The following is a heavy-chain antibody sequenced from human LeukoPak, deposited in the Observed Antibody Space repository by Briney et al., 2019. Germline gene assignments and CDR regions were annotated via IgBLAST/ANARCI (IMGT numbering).Heavy chain of an antibody. V-gene: IGHV3-23*01. CDR3: ARDLPIMRGRAVAGTLDY. J-gene: IGHJ4*02. CDR2: ISGSGGST. Sequence: PGGSLRLSCAASGFTFSSYAMSWVRQAPGTGLEWVSAISGSGGSTYYADSVKGRFTISRDNSKNTLYLQVNSLRAEDTAVYYCARDLPIMRGRAVAGTLDYWGQGTLVTVSS. CDR1: GFTFSSYA. D-gene: IGHD6-19*01.